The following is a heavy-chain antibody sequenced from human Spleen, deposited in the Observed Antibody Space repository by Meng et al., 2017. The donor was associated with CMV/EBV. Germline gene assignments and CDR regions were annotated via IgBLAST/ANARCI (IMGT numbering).Heavy chain of an antibody. D-gene: IGHD2-2*01. Sequence: ASVKVSCKASGYTFTSYYMHWVRQAPGQGLEWMGIINPSGGSTSYAQKFQGRVTMTRDTSTSTVYMELRRLTSDDTAVYYCARGALVVSAAATYWGQGTLVTVSS. CDR3: ARGALVVSAAATY. CDR2: INPSGGST. CDR1: GYTFTSYY. V-gene: IGHV1-46*01. J-gene: IGHJ4*02.